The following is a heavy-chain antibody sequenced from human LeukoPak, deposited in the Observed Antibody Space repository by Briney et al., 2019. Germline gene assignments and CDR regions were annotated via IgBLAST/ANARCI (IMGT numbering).Heavy chain of an antibody. J-gene: IGHJ6*03. CDR1: GGSFSGYY. Sequence: SETLSLTCAVYGGSFSGYYWSWIRQPPGKGLEWIGEINHSGSTNYNPSLKSQVTISVDTSKNQFSLKLSSVTAADTAVYYCARGRGLYYYYYMDVWGKGTTVTVSS. D-gene: IGHD3-10*01. V-gene: IGHV4-34*01. CDR3: ARGRGLYYYYYMDV. CDR2: INHSGST.